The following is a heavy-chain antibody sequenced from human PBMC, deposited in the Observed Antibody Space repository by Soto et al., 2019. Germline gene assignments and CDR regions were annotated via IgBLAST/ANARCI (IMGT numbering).Heavy chain of an antibody. CDR2: VYSSGGT. J-gene: IGHJ5*02. D-gene: IGHD3-3*01. Sequence: SETLSLTCTVSGGSMSSYYWTWIRQPAGKGLEWIGRVYSSGGTHYNPSLKSRVTISLDTSKNQFSLRLLSVTDADTAVYYCARGQRFSDWFDPWGQGTLLTVS. V-gene: IGHV4-4*07. CDR1: GGSMSSYY. CDR3: ARGQRFSDWFDP.